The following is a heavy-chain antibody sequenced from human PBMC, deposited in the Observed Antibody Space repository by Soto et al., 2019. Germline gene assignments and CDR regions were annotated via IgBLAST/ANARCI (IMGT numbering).Heavy chain of an antibody. V-gene: IGHV3-74*01. CDR2: INSDGSST. Sequence: PGGSLRLSCAASGLTFSSYWMHWVRQAPGKGLVWVSRINSDGSSTSYADSVKGRFTISRDNAKNTLYLQMNSLRAEDTAVYYCARSQGEVAGRMTYFDYWGQGTLVTVSS. J-gene: IGHJ4*02. D-gene: IGHD6-19*01. CDR1: GLTFSSYW. CDR3: ARSQGEVAGRMTYFDY.